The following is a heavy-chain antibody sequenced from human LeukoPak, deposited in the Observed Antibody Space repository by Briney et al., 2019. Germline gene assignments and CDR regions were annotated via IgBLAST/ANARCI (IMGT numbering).Heavy chain of an antibody. V-gene: IGHV4-59*01. CDR1: GGSISSYY. CDR2: IYYSGST. Sequence: SETLSLTCTVSGGSISSYYWSWIRQPPGKGLEWIGYIYYSGSTNYNPSLKSRVTISVDTSKNQFSLKLSSVTAADTAVYYCARVNLAPAAIPYYYYYGMDVWGQGTTVTVSS. CDR3: ARVNLAPAAIPYYYYYGMDV. D-gene: IGHD2-2*02. J-gene: IGHJ6*02.